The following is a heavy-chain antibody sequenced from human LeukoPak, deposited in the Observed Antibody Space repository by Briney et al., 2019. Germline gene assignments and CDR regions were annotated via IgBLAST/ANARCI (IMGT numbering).Heavy chain of an antibody. CDR3: ARHPTALVSYGFDP. V-gene: IGHV1-2*02. Sequence: ASVKVSCKASGYTFTGYYIHWVRQAPGQGLEWMGWINPNSGGTNYAQKFQGRVTMTRDTSISTAYMELSRLRSDDTAVYYCARHPTALVSYGFDPWGQGTLVTVSS. CDR2: INPNSGGT. J-gene: IGHJ5*02. D-gene: IGHD5-18*01. CDR1: GYTFTGYY.